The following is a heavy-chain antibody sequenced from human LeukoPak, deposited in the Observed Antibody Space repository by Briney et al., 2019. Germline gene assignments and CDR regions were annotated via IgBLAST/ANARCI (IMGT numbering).Heavy chain of an antibody. CDR2: IYYSGST. CDR3: ARHLYDDYANFDY. D-gene: IGHD4-17*01. J-gene: IGHJ4*02. CDR1: GGSISSYS. Sequence: TSETLSLTCTVSGGSISSYSWSWIRQPPGKGLEWIAYIYYSGSTNYNPSLKSRVTMSVDTSKNQFSLKLSSVTAADTAVYYCARHLYDDYANFDYWGQGTLVTVSS. V-gene: IGHV4-59*08.